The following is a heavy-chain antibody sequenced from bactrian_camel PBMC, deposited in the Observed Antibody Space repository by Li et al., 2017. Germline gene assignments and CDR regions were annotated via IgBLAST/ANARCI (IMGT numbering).Heavy chain of an antibody. CDR3: AAGRYGVGCGGGQKGADYEY. Sequence: QVQLVESGGGLVQPGGSLRLSCVTSGFAFSDYPMTWVRQAPGKGLEWVASIYTDDMSTHSSESVKGRFTISRDFFNNMVYLQMNSLKPDDTAMYYCAAGRYGVGCGGGQKGADYEYWGQGTQVTVS. CDR2: IYTDDMST. V-gene: IGHV3-2*01. CDR1: GFAFSDYP. J-gene: IGHJ4*01. D-gene: IGHD6*01.